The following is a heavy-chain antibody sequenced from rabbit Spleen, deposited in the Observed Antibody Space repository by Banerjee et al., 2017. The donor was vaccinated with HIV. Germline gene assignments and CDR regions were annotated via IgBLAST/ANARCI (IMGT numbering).Heavy chain of an antibody. D-gene: IGHD6-1*01. CDR2: IDTGDGDT. J-gene: IGHJ6*01. Sequence: QQQLEESGGGLVKPGGTLTLTCTASRFSFSSIYWICWVRQAPGKGLEWIACIDTGDGDTDYANWPKGRFTISKTSSTTVTLQMTSLTVADTATYFCARESSYAAYAGYGYAARYYGMDLWGPGTLVTVS. CDR3: ARESSYAAYAGYGYAARYYGMDL. CDR1: RFSFSSIYW. V-gene: IGHV1S45*01.